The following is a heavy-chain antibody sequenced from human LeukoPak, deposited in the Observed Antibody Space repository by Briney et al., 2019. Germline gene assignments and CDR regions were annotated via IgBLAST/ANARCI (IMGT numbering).Heavy chain of an antibody. Sequence: GGSLRLSCAASGFTFSSYGMHWVRQAPGKGLEWVAFIRYDGSNKYYADSVKGRFTISRDNSKNTLYLQMNSLRAEDTAVYYCAKDLKPASSGWFDYWGQGTLVTVSS. D-gene: IGHD6-19*01. CDR1: GFTFSSYG. CDR2: IRYDGSNK. J-gene: IGHJ4*02. V-gene: IGHV3-30*02. CDR3: AKDLKPASSGWFDY.